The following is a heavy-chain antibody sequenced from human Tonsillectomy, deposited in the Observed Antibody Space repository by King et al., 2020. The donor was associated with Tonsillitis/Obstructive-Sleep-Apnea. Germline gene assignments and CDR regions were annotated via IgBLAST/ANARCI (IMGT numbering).Heavy chain of an antibody. V-gene: IGHV4-59*08. CDR3: ARQYSSWNFFDY. CDR1: GGSISTYY. D-gene: IGHD5-18*01. CDR2: IYYSGST. J-gene: IGHJ4*02. Sequence: VQLQESGPGLVKPSETLSLTCTVSGGSISTYYWSWIRQPLGKGLEWIGHIYYSGSTNYNPSLKSRVTISVDTSKNQFSLKLSSVNAEDTAVYYCARQYSSWNFFDYWGQGTLITVSS.